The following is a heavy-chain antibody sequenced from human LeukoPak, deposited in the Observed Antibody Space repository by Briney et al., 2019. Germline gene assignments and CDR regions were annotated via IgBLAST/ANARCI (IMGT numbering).Heavy chain of an antibody. D-gene: IGHD4-11*01. V-gene: IGHV4-34*01. J-gene: IGHJ4*02. CDR3: ARIYSDYIVY. CDR2: INHSGST. Sequence: SGTLSLTCAVYGGSFSGYYWSWIRQPPGKGLEWIGEINHSGSTNYNPSLKSRVTISVDTSKNQFSLQLNSVTAADTAVYYCARIYSDYIVYWGQGTRVTVSP. CDR1: GGSFSGYY.